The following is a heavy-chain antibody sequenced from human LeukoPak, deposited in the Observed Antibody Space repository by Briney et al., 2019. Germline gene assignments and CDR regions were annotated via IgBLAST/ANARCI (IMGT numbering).Heavy chain of an antibody. CDR3: ARWGDGNYYRYFDY. J-gene: IGHJ4*02. Sequence: GGSLRLSCAASRFTFSNYWMSWVRQAPGKGLEWVASIRQDGSEKYYVDSVKGRFTISRDNAKNSLYLQMNNLRADDTAVYYCARWGDGNYYRYFDYWGQGTLVTVSS. CDR2: IRQDGSEK. D-gene: IGHD1-26*01. CDR1: RFTFSNYW. V-gene: IGHV3-7*01.